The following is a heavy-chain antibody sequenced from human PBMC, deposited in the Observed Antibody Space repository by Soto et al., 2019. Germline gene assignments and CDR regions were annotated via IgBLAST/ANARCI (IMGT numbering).Heavy chain of an antibody. V-gene: IGHV4-34*01. CDR2: INHSGST. CDR1: GGSFSGYY. CDR3: ARDGTYYYGSGSYSHYYYYGMDV. D-gene: IGHD3-10*01. J-gene: IGHJ6*02. Sequence: QVQLQQWGAGLLKPSETLSLTCAVYGGSFSGYYWSWIRQPPGKGLAWIGEINHSGSTNYNPSLKSRVTISVDTSKNQFALKLSSVTAADTAVYYCARDGTYYYGSGSYSHYYYYGMDVWGQGTTVTVSS.